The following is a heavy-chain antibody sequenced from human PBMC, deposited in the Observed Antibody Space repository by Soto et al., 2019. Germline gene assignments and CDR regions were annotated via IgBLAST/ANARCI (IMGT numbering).Heavy chain of an antibody. CDR3: AREXGSITMVRGVIIGPAFDI. D-gene: IGHD3-10*01. CDR2: IIPIFGTA. CDR1: GGTFSSYA. J-gene: IGHJ3*02. Sequence: SVKVSWKASGGTFSSYAISWVRQAPGQGLEWMGGIIPIFGTANYAQKFQGRVTITADESTSTAYMELSSLRSEDTAVYYCAREXGSITMVRGVIIGPAFDIWGQGTMVTVS. V-gene: IGHV1-69*13.